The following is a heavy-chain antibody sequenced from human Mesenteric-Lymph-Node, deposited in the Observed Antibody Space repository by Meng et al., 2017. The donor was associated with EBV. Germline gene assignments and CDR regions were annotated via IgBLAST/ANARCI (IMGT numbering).Heavy chain of an antibody. CDR2: IGGNNGNT. V-gene: IGHV1-18*01. D-gene: IGHD5-18*01. Sequence: QVQLVQAGPEVKKPGASVKVSCKTSGYTFTTHGITWVRQAPGQGLEWMGWIGGNNGNTFYAEEFQGRATMTTDTSTNTVHMELRSLISDDTALYYCARDQLWPETPDYWGQGTLVTVSS. J-gene: IGHJ4*02. CDR1: GYTFTTHG. CDR3: ARDQLWPETPDY.